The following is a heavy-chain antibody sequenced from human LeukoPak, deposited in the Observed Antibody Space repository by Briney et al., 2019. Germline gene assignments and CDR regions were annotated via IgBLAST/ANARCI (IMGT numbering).Heavy chain of an antibody. V-gene: IGHV4-38-2*02. CDR3: ATKTNYYDSSGYSQVFDY. CDR2: IYHSGST. J-gene: IGHJ4*02. Sequence: PPETLSLTCTVSGYSISSGYYWGWIRQPPGKGLEWIGSIYHSGSTYYNPSLKSRVTISVDTSKNQFSLKLSSVTAADTAVYYCATKTNYYDSSGYSQVFDYWGQGTLVTVSS. CDR1: GYSISSGYY. D-gene: IGHD3-22*01.